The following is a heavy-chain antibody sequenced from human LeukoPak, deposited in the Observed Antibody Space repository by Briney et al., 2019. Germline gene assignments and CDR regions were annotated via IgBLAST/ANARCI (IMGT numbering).Heavy chain of an antibody. CDR2: IYPGDSGS. J-gene: IGHJ4*02. CDR3: ARRRYSNYGFDY. Sequence: GESLKISCKGSGYSFTTYWIGWVRQMPGKGLEWMGIIYPGDSGSRYSPSFQGQVTITVDKSITTAYLQWSSLKASDTAMYYCARRRYSNYGFDYWGQGTLVTVSS. CDR1: GYSFTTYW. V-gene: IGHV5-51*01. D-gene: IGHD4-11*01.